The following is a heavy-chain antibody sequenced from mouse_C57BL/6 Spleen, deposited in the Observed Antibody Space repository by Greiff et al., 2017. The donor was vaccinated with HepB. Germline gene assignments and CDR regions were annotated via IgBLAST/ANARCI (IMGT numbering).Heavy chain of an antibody. CDR2: IDPEDGET. D-gene: IGHD1-1*01. J-gene: IGHJ4*01. CDR3: ARPSYYGSHYYAMDY. V-gene: IGHV14-2*01. Sequence: EVKLVESGAELVKPGASVKLSCTASGFNIKDYYMHWVKQRTEQGLEWIGRIDPEDGETKYAPKFQGKATITADTSSNTAYLQLSSLTSEDTAVYYCARPSYYGSHYYAMDYWGQGTSVTVSS. CDR1: GFNIKDYY.